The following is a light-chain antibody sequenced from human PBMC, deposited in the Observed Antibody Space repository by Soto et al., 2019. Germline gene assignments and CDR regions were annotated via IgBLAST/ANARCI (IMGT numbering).Light chain of an antibody. CDR1: SNDFGNYNL. V-gene: IGLV2-23*02. Sequence: QSALTQPASVSGSPGQSITISCTGTSNDFGNYNLVSWYQQNPGKAPKLIIYEVSKRPSGVSNRFSGSKSGNTASLTISGLQAEDEADYYCCSYAGRSTVYVFGTGTKVTVL. CDR2: EVS. CDR3: CSYAGRSTVYV. J-gene: IGLJ1*01.